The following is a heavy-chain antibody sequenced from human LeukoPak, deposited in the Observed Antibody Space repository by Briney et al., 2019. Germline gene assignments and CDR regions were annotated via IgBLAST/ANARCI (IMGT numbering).Heavy chain of an antibody. Sequence: PGGSLILSCAASGFTFSNYAMSWVRPARGKGLEWGSVMSGSGGSTYDADFVKGRFTISGDNSKNTLLLQMKSQRADDAAVYYCAKDRLACSGGSCYSSRYYCGMDVWGQGTTVTVSS. J-gene: IGHJ6*02. CDR2: MSGSGGST. D-gene: IGHD2-15*01. CDR1: GFTFSNYA. V-gene: IGHV3-23*01. CDR3: AKDRLACSGGSCYSSRYYCGMDV.